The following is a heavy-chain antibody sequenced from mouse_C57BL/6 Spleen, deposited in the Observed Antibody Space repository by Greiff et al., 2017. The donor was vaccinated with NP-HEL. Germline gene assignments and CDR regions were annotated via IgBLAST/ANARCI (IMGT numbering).Heavy chain of an antibody. CDR1: GFSLTSYA. CDR2: IWSGGST. CDR3: GRNGYYYGSSPYAMDY. J-gene: IGHJ4*01. Sequence: QVQLKESGPGLVQPSQSLSITCTVSGFSLTSYAVHWVRQSPGQGLEWLGVIWSGGSTDYNAAFISRLSISKDNSKSQVFFKMNSLQADDTAIYYCGRNGYYYGSSPYAMDYWGQGTSVTVSS. V-gene: IGHV2-2*01. D-gene: IGHD1-1*01.